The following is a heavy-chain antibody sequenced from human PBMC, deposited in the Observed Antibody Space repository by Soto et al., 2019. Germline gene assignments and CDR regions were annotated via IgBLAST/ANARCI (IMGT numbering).Heavy chain of an antibody. J-gene: IGHJ3*02. V-gene: IGHV3-23*01. D-gene: IGHD4-17*01. CDR3: GKDPNGDYIGAFDI. Sequence: EVHLLESGGGLVQPGGSLRLSCAASGFTFSNYAMSWVRQAPGKGLEWVSGIGSSGGTTHLADSVKGRFTISRDNSKNTLYLQMNSLRVEDTAVYYHGKDPNGDYIGAFDIWGQGTMVTVSS. CDR1: GFTFSNYA. CDR2: IGSSGGTT.